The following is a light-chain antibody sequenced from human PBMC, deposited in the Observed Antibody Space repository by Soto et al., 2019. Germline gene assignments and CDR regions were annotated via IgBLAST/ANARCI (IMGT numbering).Light chain of an antibody. CDR3: QQYNNWPRRT. CDR2: GAS. V-gene: IGKV3-15*01. Sequence: EMVMTQSPATLSVSPGERATLSCRASQSVNDKLAWYQQKPDQAPRLLIYGASTRATGIPARFSGSGSGTEFTRTISSLQSEDFALYYCQQYNNWPRRTFGQGTKVEIK. J-gene: IGKJ1*01. CDR1: QSVNDK.